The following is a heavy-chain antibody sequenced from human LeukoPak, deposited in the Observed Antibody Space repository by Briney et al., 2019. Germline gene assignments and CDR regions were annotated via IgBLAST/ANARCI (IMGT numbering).Heavy chain of an antibody. CDR3: ARTGGGAAAGGLEY. Sequence: ASVKVSCKASGYTFTSYAVHWVRQAPGQRLEWMGWINAGNGNTKYSQKFQGRVTITRDTSTSTIYMELSSLRSEDTAVYYCARTGGGAAAGGLEYWGQGTLVTVSS. CDR2: INAGNGNT. J-gene: IGHJ4*02. V-gene: IGHV1-3*01. CDR1: GYTFTSYA. D-gene: IGHD6-13*01.